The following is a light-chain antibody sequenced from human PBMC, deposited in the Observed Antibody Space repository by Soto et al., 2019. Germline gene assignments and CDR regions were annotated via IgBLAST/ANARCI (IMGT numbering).Light chain of an antibody. CDR3: AAWDDSLSGLV. CDR1: SSNIGSNY. J-gene: IGLJ2*01. CDR2: RNS. Sequence: QSVLTQPPSASGTPGQRVTISCSGSSSNIGSNYVYWYQQLPGTVPQLLIYRNSERPSGVPDRFSGSKSGTSASLAISGLRPEDEADYYCAAWDDSLSGLVFGGGTKLTVL. V-gene: IGLV1-47*01.